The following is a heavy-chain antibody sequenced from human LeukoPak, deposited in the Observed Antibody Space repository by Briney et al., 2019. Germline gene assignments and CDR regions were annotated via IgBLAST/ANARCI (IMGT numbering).Heavy chain of an antibody. Sequence: PGGSLRLSCAASGFTFNNYAMSGVRQAPAMGPEWLSYVSGSGGATYYAASVKGRFTISRDNSKNTVYLQMGSLRAEDTAVYYCAKNRGGTYKYYMDVWGNGTTVTVSS. CDR1: GFTFNNYA. D-gene: IGHD1-1*01. CDR2: VSGSGGAT. CDR3: AKNRGGTYKYYMDV. J-gene: IGHJ6*03. V-gene: IGHV3-23*01.